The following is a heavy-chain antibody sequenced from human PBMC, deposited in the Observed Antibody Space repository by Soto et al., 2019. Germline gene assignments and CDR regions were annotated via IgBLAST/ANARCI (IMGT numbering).Heavy chain of an antibody. J-gene: IGHJ4*02. D-gene: IGHD3-22*01. V-gene: IGHV3-23*01. CDR3: AKVRYYYDSSGYWDDFDS. CDR2: ISGSGGST. CDR1: GFTFSSYA. Sequence: GGSLRLSCAASGFTFSSYAMSWVRQAPGKGLEWVSAISGSGGSTYYADSVKGRFTISRDNSKNTLYLQMNSLRAEDTAVYYCAKVRYYYDSSGYWDDFDSWGQGTMVTGS.